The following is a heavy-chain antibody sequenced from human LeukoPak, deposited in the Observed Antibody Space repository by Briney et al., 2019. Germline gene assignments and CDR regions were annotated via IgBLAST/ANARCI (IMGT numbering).Heavy chain of an antibody. D-gene: IGHD3-3*01. Sequence: ASVKVSCEASGYTFTSYDINWVPQATGQGLEWIGWMNPNSGNSGYAQKFQGRVTITRNTSISTAYMELSSLRSEDTAVYYCARGNVLRFLEWLFSAFDIWGQGTMVTVSS. CDR3: ARGNVLRFLEWLFSAFDI. V-gene: IGHV1-8*03. CDR2: MNPNSGNS. J-gene: IGHJ3*02. CDR1: GYTFTSYD.